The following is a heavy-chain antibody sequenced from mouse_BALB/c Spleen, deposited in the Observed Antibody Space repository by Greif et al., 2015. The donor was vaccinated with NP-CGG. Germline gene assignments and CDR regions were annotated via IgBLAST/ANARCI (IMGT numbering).Heavy chain of an antibody. CDR1: GYTFTSYY. J-gene: IGHJ4*01. V-gene: IGHV1S81*02. Sequence: VKLQESGAELVKPGASVKLSCKASGYTFTSYYMYWVKQRPGQGLEWIGEINPSNGGTNFNEKFKSKATLTVDKSSSTAYMQLSSLTSEDSAVYYCTRSGFYAMDYWGQGTSVTVSS. CDR3: TRSGFYAMDY. CDR2: INPSNGGT. D-gene: IGHD3-1*01.